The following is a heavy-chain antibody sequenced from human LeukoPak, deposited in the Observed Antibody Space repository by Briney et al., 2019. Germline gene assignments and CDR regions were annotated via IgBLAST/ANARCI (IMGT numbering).Heavy chain of an antibody. CDR3: ARRWFGEYTYDY. V-gene: IGHV1-2*02. CDR2: INPNSGGT. J-gene: IGHJ4*02. Sequence: ASVKVSCKASGYTFTGYYMHWVRQAPGQGLEWMGWINPNSGGTNYAQKFQGRVTMTRDTSISTAYMELSRLRSDDTAVYYCARRWFGEYTYDYWGQGTLVTVSS. CDR1: GYTFTGYY. D-gene: IGHD3-10*01.